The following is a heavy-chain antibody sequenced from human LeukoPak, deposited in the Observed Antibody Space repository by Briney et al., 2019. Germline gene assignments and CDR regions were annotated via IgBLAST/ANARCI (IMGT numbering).Heavy chain of an antibody. J-gene: IGHJ5*02. V-gene: IGHV1-69*04. CDR1: GGTFSSYA. Sequence: ASVKVSCKASGGTFSSYAISWVRQAPGQGLEWMGRIIPILDIASYAQKFQGRVTITADKSTSTAYMELSSLRSEDTAVYYCARAYCGGDCYFKMGPPWFDPWGQGTLVTVSS. CDR3: ARAYCGGDCYFKMGPPWFDP. CDR2: IIPILDIA. D-gene: IGHD2-21*02.